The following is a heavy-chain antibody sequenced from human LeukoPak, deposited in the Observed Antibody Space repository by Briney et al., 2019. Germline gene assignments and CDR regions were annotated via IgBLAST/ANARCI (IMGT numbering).Heavy chain of an antibody. V-gene: IGHV3-23*01. Sequence: PGGSLRLSCAASGFTFSNYAMSWVRQAPGKGLEWVSAINGSGGSTYYADSLKGRFTISRDNSKNTLYLQMNSLRAEDTAVYYCAKVGLLWFGELFFNEFDDWGQGTLVTVSS. D-gene: IGHD3-10*01. CDR3: AKVGLLWFGELFFNEFDD. CDR1: GFTFSNYA. CDR2: INGSGGST. J-gene: IGHJ4*02.